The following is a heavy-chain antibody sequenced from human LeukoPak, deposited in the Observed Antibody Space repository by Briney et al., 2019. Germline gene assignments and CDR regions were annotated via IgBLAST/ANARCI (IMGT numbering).Heavy chain of an antibody. CDR1: GFTFSSYA. V-gene: IGHV3-21*03. J-gene: IGHJ4*02. CDR2: ISSASSYI. D-gene: IGHD6-13*01. CDR3: TTITSAAADY. Sequence: GGSLRLSCAASGFTFSSYAMSWVRQAPGMGLEWVSSISSASSYIYYADSVKGRFTISRDSAKKSLSLQMNSLKTEDTAVYYCTTITSAAADYWGQGTQVTVSS.